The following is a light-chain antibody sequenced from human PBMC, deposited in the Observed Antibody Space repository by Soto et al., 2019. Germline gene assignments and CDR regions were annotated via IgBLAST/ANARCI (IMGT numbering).Light chain of an antibody. Sequence: QSALTQPASVSGSPGQSITISCTGTSSDVGSYNLVSWYQQHPGKAPKVIIYEGGKRPSGVSNRFSGSKSGITASLTISGLQAEDEADYYCGSSAGYSTSAVFGGGTKLTVL. CDR3: GSSAGYSTSAV. J-gene: IGLJ2*01. CDR2: EGG. V-gene: IGLV2-23*01. CDR1: SSDVGSYNL.